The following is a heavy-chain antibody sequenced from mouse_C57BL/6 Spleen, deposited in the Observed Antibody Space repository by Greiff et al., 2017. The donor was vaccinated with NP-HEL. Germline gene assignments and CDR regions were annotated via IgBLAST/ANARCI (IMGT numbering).Heavy chain of an antibody. CDR1: GYTFTSYW. J-gene: IGHJ1*03. CDR2: IHPNSGST. CDR3: ARSPLDYGSSYGYWYFDV. D-gene: IGHD1-1*01. Sequence: VQLQQSGAELVKPGASVKLSCKASGYTFTSYWMHWVKQRPGQGLEWIGMIHPNSGSTNYNEKFKSKATLTVDKSSSTAYMQLSSLTSEDSAVYYCARSPLDYGSSYGYWYFDVWGTGTTVTVSS. V-gene: IGHV1-64*01.